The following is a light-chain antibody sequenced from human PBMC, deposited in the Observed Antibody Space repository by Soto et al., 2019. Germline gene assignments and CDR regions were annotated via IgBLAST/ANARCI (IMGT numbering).Light chain of an antibody. CDR1: NSNLGAGYD. V-gene: IGLV1-40*01. Sequence: QSVLTQPPAVSGAPGQRVTISCTGNNSNLGAGYDVHWYQQLPGAAPKLVIFGNRNRPSGVPERFSGSKSGTSASLAITGLQAADEADYYCPAYDYSLTAVVFGGGTQLTVL. J-gene: IGLJ3*02. CDR3: PAYDYSLTAVV. CDR2: GNR.